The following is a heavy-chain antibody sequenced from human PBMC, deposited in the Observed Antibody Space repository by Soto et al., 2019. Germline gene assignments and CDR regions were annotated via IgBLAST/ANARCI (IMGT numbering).Heavy chain of an antibody. J-gene: IGHJ4*01. D-gene: IGHD2-15*01. CDR2: ITSDGDST. Sequence: GSLRLSCSVSGFTFSKYAMHWVRQAPGKGLEYVSGITSDGDSTWHADSVKDRFTISGDNSKNTLFLQMSSLRVEDTAIYFCVRGNQLLRYYFEFWGPGTLVTVSS. CDR1: GFTFSKYA. CDR3: VRGNQLLRYYFEF. V-gene: IGHV3-64D*06.